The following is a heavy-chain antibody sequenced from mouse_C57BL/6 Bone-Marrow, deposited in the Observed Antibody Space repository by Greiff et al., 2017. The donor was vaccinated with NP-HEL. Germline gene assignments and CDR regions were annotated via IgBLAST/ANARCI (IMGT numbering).Heavy chain of an antibody. CDR1: GFTFSSYA. CDR3: ARDKAGTGYAMDY. Sequence: EVQGVESGGGLVKPGGSLKLSCAASGFTFSSYAMSWVRQTPEKRLEWVATISDGGSYTYYPDNVKGRFTFSRANTKNNLYLQLSQLKSEDTAMYYCARDKAGTGYAMDYWGQGTSVTVAS. J-gene: IGHJ4*01. V-gene: IGHV5-4*01. D-gene: IGHD4-1*01. CDR2: ISDGGSYT.